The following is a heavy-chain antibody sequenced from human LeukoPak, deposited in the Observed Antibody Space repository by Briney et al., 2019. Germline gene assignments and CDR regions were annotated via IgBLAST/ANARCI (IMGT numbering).Heavy chain of an antibody. V-gene: IGHV1-69*13. J-gene: IGHJ4*02. D-gene: IGHD3-16*01. CDR2: IIPIFGTA. Sequence: GASVKVSCKASGGTFSSYAISWVRQAPGQGLEWMGGIIPIFGTANYAQKFQGRATITADESTSTAYMGLSSLRSEDTAVYYCARRGGGKAFDYWGQGTLVTVSS. CDR3: ARRGGGKAFDY. CDR1: GGTFSSYA.